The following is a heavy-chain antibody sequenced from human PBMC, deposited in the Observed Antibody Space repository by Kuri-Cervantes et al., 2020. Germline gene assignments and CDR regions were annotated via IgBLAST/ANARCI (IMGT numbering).Heavy chain of an antibody. CDR3: AREATSVVTAANYFDY. CDR1: GGSISSGGYY. J-gene: IGHJ4*02. Sequence: SQTLSLTCAVSGGSISSGGYYWGWIRQPPGKGLEWIGSIYYSGSTYYNPSLKSRVTISVDTSKNQFSLRLSSVTAADTAVYYCAREATSVVTAANYFDYWGQGTLVTVSS. D-gene: IGHD2-21*02. CDR2: IYYSGST. V-gene: IGHV4-39*07.